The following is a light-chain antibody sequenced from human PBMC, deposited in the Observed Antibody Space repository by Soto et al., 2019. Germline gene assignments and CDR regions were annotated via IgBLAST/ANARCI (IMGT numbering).Light chain of an antibody. V-gene: IGKV1-39*01. Sequence: DIQMTQSPSFQSASVGDRVTITWRASQRINSYLNWYQQKRGKAPKLLIYAASSLQSVVPSRFSGSGSETDFTLTITSRQPDDFATYYCQQSCSTPRTFGQGTRVDI. CDR3: QQSCSTPRT. J-gene: IGKJ1*01. CDR1: QRINSY. CDR2: AAS.